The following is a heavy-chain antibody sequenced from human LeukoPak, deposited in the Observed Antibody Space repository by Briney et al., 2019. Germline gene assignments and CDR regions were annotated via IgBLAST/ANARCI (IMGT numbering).Heavy chain of an antibody. CDR3: ARAARQGFTMIVVPFFYFDL. J-gene: IGHJ2*01. D-gene: IGHD3-22*01. V-gene: IGHV1-2*02. Sequence: ASVKVSCKASGYTFTGSYMHWVRQAPGQGLEWMGWINPNSGGTNYAQKFQGRVTMTRDTSISTAYMELSRLRSDDTAVYYCARAARQGFTMIVVPFFYFDLWGRGTLVTVSS. CDR2: INPNSGGT. CDR1: GYTFTGSY.